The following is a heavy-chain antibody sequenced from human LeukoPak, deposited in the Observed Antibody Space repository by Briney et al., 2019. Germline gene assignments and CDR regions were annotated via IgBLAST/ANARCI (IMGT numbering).Heavy chain of an antibody. V-gene: IGHV4-59*02. CDR3: ARDRGSSLGMDV. D-gene: IGHD6-13*01. J-gene: IGHJ6*02. CDR2: IHHSGNT. CDR1: GGSVTGYY. Sequence: SETLSLTCTVSGGSVTGYYWSWIRQPPGKGLEWIGYIHHSGNTKNNPSLESRVTMSVDTSNNQLSLRLSSVTAADTAVYYCARDRGSSLGMDVWGQGTTVTVS.